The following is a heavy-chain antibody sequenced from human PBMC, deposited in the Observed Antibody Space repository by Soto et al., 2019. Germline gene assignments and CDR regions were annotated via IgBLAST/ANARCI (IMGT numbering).Heavy chain of an antibody. D-gene: IGHD1-20*01. J-gene: IGHJ6*02. Sequence: SETLSLTCTVSGGSISSYYWSRIRHPPGKGLEWIGYIYYSGSTTYNPSLKSRVTISVDTSKNQFSLKLSSVTAADTAVYYCARGNWNGMDVWGQGTTVTVSS. V-gene: IGHV4-59*01. CDR1: GGSISSYY. CDR2: IYYSGST. CDR3: ARGNWNGMDV.